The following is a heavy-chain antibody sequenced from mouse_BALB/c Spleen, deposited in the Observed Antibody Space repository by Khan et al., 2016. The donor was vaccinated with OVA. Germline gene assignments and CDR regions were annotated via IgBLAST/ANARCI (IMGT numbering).Heavy chain of an antibody. J-gene: IGHJ2*01. CDR1: GYTFTSYV. D-gene: IGHD2-14*01. CDR2: IYPFNDDT. CDR3: AKNYRYDVYFDY. V-gene: IGHV1S136*01. Sequence: VRLQQSGPDLVKPGASVRMSCKASGYTFTSYVMHWLRQKPGQGLEWIGYIYPFNDDTKYNEKFKGKATLTSDKSSSTAYMALSSLTSEDSAAYSCAKNYRYDVYFDYWGQGTTLTVSS.